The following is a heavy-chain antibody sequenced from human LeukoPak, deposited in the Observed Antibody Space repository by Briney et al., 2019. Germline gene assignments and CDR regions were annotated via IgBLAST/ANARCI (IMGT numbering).Heavy chain of an antibody. Sequence: PSETLSLTCTVSGGSISSSSYYWGWIRQPPGKGLEWIGSIYYSGSTYYNPSLKSRVTISVDTSKNQFSLKLSSVTAADTAVYYCARQIASAGTAGFDLWGQGALVTVSS. CDR2: IYYSGST. V-gene: IGHV4-39*07. J-gene: IGHJ4*02. D-gene: IGHD6-13*01. CDR3: ARQIASAGTAGFDL. CDR1: GGSISSSSYY.